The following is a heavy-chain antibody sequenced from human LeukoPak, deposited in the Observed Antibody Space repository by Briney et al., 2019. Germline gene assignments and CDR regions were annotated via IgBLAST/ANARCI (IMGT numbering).Heavy chain of an antibody. CDR1: GGSFSGYY. J-gene: IGHJ5*02. V-gene: IGHV4-34*01. D-gene: IGHD6-13*01. CDR2: INHSGST. CDR3: ARDDWSIAAAGTFWFDP. Sequence: PSETLSLTCAVYGGSFSGYYWSWIRQPPGKGLEWIGEINHSGSTNYNPSLKSRVTISVDTSKNQFSLKLCSVTAADTAVYYCARDDWSIAAAGTFWFDPWGQGTLVTVSS.